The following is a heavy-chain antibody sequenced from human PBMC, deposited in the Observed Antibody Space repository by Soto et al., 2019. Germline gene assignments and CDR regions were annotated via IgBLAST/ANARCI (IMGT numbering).Heavy chain of an antibody. J-gene: IGHJ4*02. CDR1: GFTFSSYS. CDR2: ISSSSSYI. D-gene: IGHD6-19*01. CDR3: AREGSDSSGCPDY. Sequence: EVQLVESGGGLVKPGGSLRLSCAASGFTFSSYSMNWVRQAPGKGLEWVSSISSSSSYIYYADSVKGRFTISRDNAKNSLYLQMNSLRAEDTAVYYCAREGSDSSGCPDYWGQGTLVTVSS. V-gene: IGHV3-21*01.